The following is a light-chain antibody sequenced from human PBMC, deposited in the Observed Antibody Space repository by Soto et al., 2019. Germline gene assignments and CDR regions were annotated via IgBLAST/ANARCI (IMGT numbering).Light chain of an antibody. Sequence: QSVLTQPPSVSGAPGQRVTISCTGSSSNIGAGYDVHWYQQLPGTAPKLLIFANTFRPSGVPDRVSGSKSGTSGSLAITGLQADDEADYYCQSYDSSLNTYVFGTGTKVT. V-gene: IGLV1-40*01. CDR2: ANT. CDR3: QSYDSSLNTYV. CDR1: SSNIGAGYD. J-gene: IGLJ1*01.